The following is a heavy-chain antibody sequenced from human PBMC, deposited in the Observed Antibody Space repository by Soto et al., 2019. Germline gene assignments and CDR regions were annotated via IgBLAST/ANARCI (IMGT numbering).Heavy chain of an antibody. Sequence: GGSLRLSCAASGFTFSSYAMSWVRQAPGKGLEWVSAISGSGGSTYYADSVKGRFTISRDNSKNTLYLQMNSLRAEDTAVYYCAKEWGRFLEPPDPPVGAFDIWGQGTMVTVSS. D-gene: IGHD3-3*01. J-gene: IGHJ3*02. CDR1: GFTFSSYA. V-gene: IGHV3-23*01. CDR3: AKEWGRFLEPPDPPVGAFDI. CDR2: ISGSGGST.